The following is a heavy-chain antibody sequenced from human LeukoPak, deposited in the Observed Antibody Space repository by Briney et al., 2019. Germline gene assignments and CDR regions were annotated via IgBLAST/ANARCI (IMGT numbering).Heavy chain of an antibody. CDR2: IYYSGSL. CDR1: GGFNSSGGYY. D-gene: IGHD3-22*01. Sequence: SQTLSLTCTVSGGFNSSGGYYGSWIRQHPGKGLEWIGYIYYSGSLYYNPSLKGRVTLSVDPPKNQFSLKLSSVTAADTAVYYCARNSYYYDSSCYYYFDYWGQGTLVTVSS. J-gene: IGHJ4*02. CDR3: ARNSYYYDSSCYYYFDY. V-gene: IGHV4-31*03.